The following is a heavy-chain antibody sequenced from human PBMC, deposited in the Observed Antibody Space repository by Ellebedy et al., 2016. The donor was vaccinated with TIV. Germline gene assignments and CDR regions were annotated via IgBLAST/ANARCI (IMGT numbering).Heavy chain of an antibody. CDR2: IKQDGSKT. V-gene: IGHV3-7*03. D-gene: IGHD6-19*01. CDR3: ARLDAIIAVKSLDY. Sequence: GESLKISCAASGFTFSSYWMSWVRQAPGKGLEWVANIKQDGSKTYHVDAVKGRFTISRDNARNSLYLQMNNLRAEDTAVYYCARLDAIIAVKSLDYWGQGTLVTVSS. J-gene: IGHJ4*02. CDR1: GFTFSSYW.